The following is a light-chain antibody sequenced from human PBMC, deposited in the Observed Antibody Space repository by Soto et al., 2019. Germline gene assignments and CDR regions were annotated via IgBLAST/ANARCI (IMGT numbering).Light chain of an antibody. CDR3: QHYCSSRT. CDR1: KSVSSSY. CDR2: GAS. V-gene: IGKV3-20*01. J-gene: IGKJ1*01. Sequence: DIVLPQSPGTLSLSPGERATLSCRASKSVSSSYLAWYQQKRGQAPRLLIYGASSRATGIPDRFTGRGSGTDFTLTISRLEPEDFAVYYCQHYCSSRTFGQGTKVEIK.